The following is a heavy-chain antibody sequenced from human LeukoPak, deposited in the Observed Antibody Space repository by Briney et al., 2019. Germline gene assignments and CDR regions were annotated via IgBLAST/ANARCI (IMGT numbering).Heavy chain of an antibody. CDR3: ARDRYSVRYVFDI. V-gene: IGHV3-33*01. D-gene: IGHD6-13*01. Sequence: GGSLRLSCAASGFTFSSYGMHWVRQAPGKGLEWVAVIWYDGSNKYYADSVKGRFTISRDNSKNTLYLQMNSLRAEDTAVYYCARDRYSVRYVFDIWGQGTMVTVSS. CDR2: IWYDGSNK. J-gene: IGHJ3*02. CDR1: GFTFSSYG.